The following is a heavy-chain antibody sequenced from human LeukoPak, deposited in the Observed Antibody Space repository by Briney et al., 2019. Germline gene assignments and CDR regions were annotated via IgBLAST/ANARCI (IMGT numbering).Heavy chain of an antibody. CDR1: GGSIRSGTYY. V-gene: IGHV4-61*02. CDR2: IYTSGST. Sequence: SQTLSLTCTVSGGSIRSGTYYWSRIRQSAGKGLEWIGRIYTSGSTNYKPSLKSRVTISLDTSKNQVSLKLSTVTAADTAVYYCAGWLGQYDKSGFDYWGQGTLVTVSS. J-gene: IGHJ4*02. D-gene: IGHD3-22*01. CDR3: AGWLGQYDKSGFDY.